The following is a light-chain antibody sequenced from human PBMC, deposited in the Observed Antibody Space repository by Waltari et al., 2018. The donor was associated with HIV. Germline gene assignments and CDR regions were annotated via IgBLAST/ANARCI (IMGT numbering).Light chain of an antibody. CDR2: NGN. CDR3: GSRDRTGSSYV. CDR1: SLRTYY. V-gene: IGLV3-19*01. J-gene: IGLJ1*01. Sequence: SSDLTQDPAVSVALGQTVRITCPGDSLRTYYAAWYRQTPGQAPILVIFNGNIRPSGFPDRFSGSASGNTASLTITGALAEDEADYYCGSRDRTGSSYVFGPGTEVTV.